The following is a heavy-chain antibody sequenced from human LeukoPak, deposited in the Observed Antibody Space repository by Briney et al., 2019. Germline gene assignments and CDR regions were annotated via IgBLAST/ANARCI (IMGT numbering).Heavy chain of an antibody. D-gene: IGHD4-11*01. CDR2: IYRSGST. CDR1: GYSISSGYY. Sequence: PSETLSLTCAVSGYSISSGYYWGWIRQPPGKGLEWIGSIYRSGSTYYNPSLKSRVTISVDTSKNQFSLKLSSVTAADTAVYYCARHAYSNYLLDYWGQGTLVTVSS. V-gene: IGHV4-38-2*01. CDR3: ARHAYSNYLLDY. J-gene: IGHJ4*02.